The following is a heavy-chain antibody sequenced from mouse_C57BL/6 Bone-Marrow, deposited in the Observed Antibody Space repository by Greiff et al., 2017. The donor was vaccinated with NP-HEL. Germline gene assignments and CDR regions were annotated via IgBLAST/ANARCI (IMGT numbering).Heavy chain of an antibody. D-gene: IGHD4-1*01. Sequence: QVQLQQSGPGLVQPSQSLSITCTVSGFSLTSYGVHWVRQSPGKGLEWLGVIWSGGSTDYNAAFISRLSTSKDNSKSQVFFKMNSLQADDTAIYYCARILGYYFDYWGQGTTLTVSS. CDR1: GFSLTSYG. J-gene: IGHJ2*01. CDR3: ARILGYYFDY. V-gene: IGHV2-2*01. CDR2: IWSGGST.